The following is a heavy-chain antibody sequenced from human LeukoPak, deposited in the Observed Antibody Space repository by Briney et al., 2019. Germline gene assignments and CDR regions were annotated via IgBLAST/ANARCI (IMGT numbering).Heavy chain of an antibody. CDR1: GFTFSTKS. D-gene: IGHD3-3*01. V-gene: IGHV3-48*04. CDR3: ATQGRSAISGI. J-gene: IGHJ3*02. CDR2: ISSRGGTI. Sequence: PGGSLRLSCAVSGFTFSTKSMNWVRQAPGKGLEWISYISSRGGTIYHADSVKGRFTVSRDNAKNSLYLQMNSLRAEDTAVYYCATQGRSAISGIWGQGTMVTVSS.